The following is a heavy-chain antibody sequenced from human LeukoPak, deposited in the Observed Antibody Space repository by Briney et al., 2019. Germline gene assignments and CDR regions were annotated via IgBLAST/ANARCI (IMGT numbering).Heavy chain of an antibody. CDR3: ARAPGGIAVAGQTTYYYYGMGV. D-gene: IGHD6-19*01. V-gene: IGHV1-2*02. CDR2: INPNSCGT. CDR1: GYTFTGYY. J-gene: IGHJ6*02. Sequence: ASVKVSCKASGYTFTGYYMHWVRQAPGQGLEWMGWINPNSCGTNYAQKFQGRVTMTRDTSISTAYMELSRLRSDDTAVYYCARAPGGIAVAGQTTYYYYGMGVWGQGNTVTVSS.